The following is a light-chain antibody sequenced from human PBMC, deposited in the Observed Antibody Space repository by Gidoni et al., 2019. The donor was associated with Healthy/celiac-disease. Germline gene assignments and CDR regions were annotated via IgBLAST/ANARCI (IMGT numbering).Light chain of an antibody. CDR1: QSISSW. Sequence: DIQMTQSPSTLSASVGDRVTITCRASQSISSWLAWYQQKPGKAPKLLIYKASSLESGVPSRFSGSGSGTEFTLTISSLQPDDFATYYCQQYNSYSPTCGQXTKVEIK. CDR3: QQYNSYSPT. J-gene: IGKJ1*01. CDR2: KAS. V-gene: IGKV1-5*03.